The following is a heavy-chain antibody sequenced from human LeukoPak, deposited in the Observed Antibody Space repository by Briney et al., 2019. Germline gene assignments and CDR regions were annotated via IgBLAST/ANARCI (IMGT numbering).Heavy chain of an antibody. D-gene: IGHD1-26*01. CDR3: ARDLWELLMVKGCNDY. Sequence: GGSLRLSCAASGFTFSSYSMNWVRQAPGKGLGWVSYISSSSSTIYYADSVKGRFTISRDNAKNSLYLQMNSLRAEDTAVYYCARDLWELLMVKGCNDYWGQGTLVTVSS. CDR1: GFTFSSYS. V-gene: IGHV3-48*01. J-gene: IGHJ4*02. CDR2: ISSSSSTI.